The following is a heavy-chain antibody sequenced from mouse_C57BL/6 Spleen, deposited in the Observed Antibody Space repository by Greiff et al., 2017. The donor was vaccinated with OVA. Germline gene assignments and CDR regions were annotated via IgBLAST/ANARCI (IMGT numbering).Heavy chain of an antibody. J-gene: IGHJ1*03. CDR2: IDPSDSET. V-gene: IGHV1-52*01. Sequence: QVQLQQPGAELVRPGSSVKLSCKASGYTFTSYWMHWVKQRPIQGLEWIGNIDPSDSETHYNQKFKDKATLTVDKSSSTAYMQLSSLTSEDSAVYYCARDYYDSSDGYFDVWGTGTTVTVSS. CDR1: GYTFTSYW. D-gene: IGHD1-1*01. CDR3: ARDYYDSSDGYFDV.